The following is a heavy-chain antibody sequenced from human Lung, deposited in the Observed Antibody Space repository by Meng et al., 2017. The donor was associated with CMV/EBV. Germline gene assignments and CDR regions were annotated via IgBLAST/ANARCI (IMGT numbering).Heavy chain of an antibody. V-gene: IGHV1-18*01. J-gene: IGHJ3*01. CDR2: ISGYVGRA. Sequence: ASXXVSXKASGYTFTSYGISWVRQAPGQGLEWMGWISGYVGRANYGQKVQGRLTMTTDTSTSTAYMELRSLRSEDTAVYYCARDFYQYDSSGYYEGNFDTWGQGXMVTVSS. CDR3: ARDFYQYDSSGYYEGNFDT. D-gene: IGHD3-22*01. CDR1: GYTFTSYG.